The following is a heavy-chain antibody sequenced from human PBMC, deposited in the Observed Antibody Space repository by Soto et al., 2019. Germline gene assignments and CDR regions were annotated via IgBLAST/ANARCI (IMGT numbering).Heavy chain of an antibody. CDR2: FDPEDGET. CDR3: VLYDEGPLEVFDI. V-gene: IGHV1-24*01. J-gene: IGHJ3*02. CDR1: GYTLTELS. D-gene: IGHD3-22*01. Sequence: GASVKVSCKVSGYTLTELSMHWVRQAPGKGLEWMGGFDPEDGETIYAQKFQGRVTMTEDTPTDTAYMELSSLRSEDTAVYYCVLYDEGPLEVFDIWGQGTMVTVSS.